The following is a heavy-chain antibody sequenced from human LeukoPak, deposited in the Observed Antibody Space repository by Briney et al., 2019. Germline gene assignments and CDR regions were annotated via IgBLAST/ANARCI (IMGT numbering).Heavy chain of an antibody. V-gene: IGHV1-18*01. D-gene: IGHD3-22*01. Sequence: ASVKVSCKATSRISWVRQAPGQALEWMGWIGSYGGDTYYAQKFQGRVTVTTDTSTSTVYMELRSLRSDDAAVYYCARDLWNFYDDSGYYRDFDSWGQGTLVTVSS. CDR3: ARDLWNFYDDSGYYRDFDS. CDR1: TSR. J-gene: IGHJ5*01. CDR2: IGSYGGDT.